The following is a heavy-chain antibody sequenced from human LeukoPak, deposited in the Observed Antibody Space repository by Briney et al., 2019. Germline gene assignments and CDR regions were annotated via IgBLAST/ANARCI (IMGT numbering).Heavy chain of an antibody. CDR1: GFTFSTYA. J-gene: IGHJ4*02. Sequence: GGSLRLTCAASGFTFSTYAITWVRQGPGKGLEWVSAIRPDGDRTYYTDSVRGRFTISRDNSRDTVYLQVNSLRVEDTAVYYCAREQSGTRGWYTVDYWGQGTLVTVSS. CDR3: AREQSGTRGWYTVDY. D-gene: IGHD6-19*01. CDR2: IRPDGDRT. V-gene: IGHV3-23*01.